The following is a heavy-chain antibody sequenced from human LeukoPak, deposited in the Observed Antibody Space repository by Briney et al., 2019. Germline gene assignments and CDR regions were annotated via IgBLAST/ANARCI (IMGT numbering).Heavy chain of an antibody. CDR1: GGSISSYY. Sequence: PPETLSLTCTVSGGSISSYYWSWIRQPAGKGLEWIGRIYTSGSTNYNPSLKSRVTMSVDTSKNQFSLKLSSVTAADTAVYYCARDKFPEWDYYDSSGYHDAFDIWGQGTMVTVSS. CDR3: ARDKFPEWDYYDSSGYHDAFDI. CDR2: IYTSGST. V-gene: IGHV4-4*07. D-gene: IGHD3-22*01. J-gene: IGHJ3*02.